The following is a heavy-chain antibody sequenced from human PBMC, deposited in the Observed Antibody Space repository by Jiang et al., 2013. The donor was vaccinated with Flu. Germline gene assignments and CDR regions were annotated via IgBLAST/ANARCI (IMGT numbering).Heavy chain of an antibody. J-gene: IGHJ6*02. CDR3: ASGVLYYDFWSGSYGMDV. CDR1: GYTFTGYY. D-gene: IGHD3-3*01. Sequence: GAEVKKPGASVKVSCKASGYTFTGYYMHWVRQAPGQGLEWMGWVNPNSGGTNYAQKFQGRVTMTRDTSISTAYMELSRLRSDDTAVYYCASGVLYYDFWSGSYGMDVWGQGTTVTVSS. V-gene: IGHV1-2*02. CDR2: VNPNSGGT.